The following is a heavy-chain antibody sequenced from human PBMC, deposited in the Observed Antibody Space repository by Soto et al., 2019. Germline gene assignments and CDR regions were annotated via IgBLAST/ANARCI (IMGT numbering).Heavy chain of an antibody. Sequence: QVQLVQSGAEVKKPGASVKVSCKASGYTFTSYDINWVRQATGQGLEWMGWMNPNSGNTGYAQKCQDRVTMTRNTSISTADMDLSCLSSDDTAVYYCARGARELIFRYFDLGADGGWCDSWGQGTLVTVSS. CDR1: GYTFTSYD. J-gene: IGHJ5*01. CDR3: ARGARELIFRYFDLGADGGWCDS. V-gene: IGHV1-8*01. CDR2: MNPNSGNT. D-gene: IGHD3-9*01.